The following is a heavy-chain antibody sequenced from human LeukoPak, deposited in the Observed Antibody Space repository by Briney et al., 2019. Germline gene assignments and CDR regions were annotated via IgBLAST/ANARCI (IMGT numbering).Heavy chain of an antibody. J-gene: IGHJ6*03. Sequence: PGGSLRLSCAVSRFTYSSDWTSWVRQAPGKGLEWVANIKQDGSEKYYVDSVKGRFTISRDNAKNSLYLQMNSLRAEDTAVYYCARDYGDTMVRGVNFYYYYYMDVWGKGTTVTISS. CDR3: ARDYGDTMVRGVNFYYYYYMDV. D-gene: IGHD3-10*01. V-gene: IGHV3-7*01. CDR2: IKQDGSEK. CDR1: RFTYSSDW.